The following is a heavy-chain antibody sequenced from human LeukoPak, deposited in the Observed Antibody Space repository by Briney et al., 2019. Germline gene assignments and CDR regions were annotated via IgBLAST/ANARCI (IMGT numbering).Heavy chain of an antibody. CDR3: ARGGWYVDY. J-gene: IGHJ4*01. D-gene: IGHD6-19*01. CDR1: GGSISTYY. CDR2: IYYSGST. V-gene: IGHV4-59*08. Sequence: SETLSLTCTVSGGSISTYYWSWIRQPPGRGLEWIGYIYYSGSTNYNPSLKSRVTISVDTSKNQFSLKLSSVAAADTAVYYCARGGWYVDYWGHESLVTVSS.